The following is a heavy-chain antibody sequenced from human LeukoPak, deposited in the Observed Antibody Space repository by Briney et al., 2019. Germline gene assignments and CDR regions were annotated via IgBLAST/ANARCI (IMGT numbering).Heavy chain of an antibody. Sequence: SVKVSCKASGGTFSSYAISWVRQAPGQGLEWMGGIIPIFGTANYAQKLQGRVTITADESTSTAYMELSSLRSEDTAVYYCARGGSGAARRDYYYGMDVWGQGTTVTVSS. D-gene: IGHD6-6*01. V-gene: IGHV1-69*13. CDR1: GGTFSSYA. CDR2: IIPIFGTA. CDR3: ARGGSGAARRDYYYGMDV. J-gene: IGHJ6*02.